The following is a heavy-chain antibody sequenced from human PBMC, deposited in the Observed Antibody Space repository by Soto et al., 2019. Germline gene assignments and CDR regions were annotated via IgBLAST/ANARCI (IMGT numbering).Heavy chain of an antibody. D-gene: IGHD1-26*01. Sequence: ASVKVSCKPSGYTFTAYHIHWVRQAPGQGLEWMGWINPNSGGANYAQKFEGRVTMTRDTSISTVYMELSRLGSDDTALYYCARDYSGHGMDVWGQGTTVTVSS. V-gene: IGHV1-2*02. J-gene: IGHJ6*02. CDR2: INPNSGGA. CDR1: GYTFTAYH. CDR3: ARDYSGHGMDV.